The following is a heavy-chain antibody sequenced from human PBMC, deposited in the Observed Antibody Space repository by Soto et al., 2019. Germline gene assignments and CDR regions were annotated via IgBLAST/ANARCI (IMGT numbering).Heavy chain of an antibody. Sequence: SETLSLTCTVSGGSISSGGYYWSWIRQHPGKGLEWIGYIYYSGSTYYNPSLKSRVTISVDTSKNQFSLKLGLVTAADTAVYYCANSPGGFFVEDYYYMDVWGKGTTVTVSS. D-gene: IGHD3-16*01. V-gene: IGHV4-31*03. CDR2: IYYSGST. J-gene: IGHJ6*03. CDR3: ANSPGGFFVEDYYYMDV. CDR1: GGSISSGGYY.